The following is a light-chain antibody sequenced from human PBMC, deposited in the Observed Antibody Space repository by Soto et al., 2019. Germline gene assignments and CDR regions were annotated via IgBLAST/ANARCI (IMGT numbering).Light chain of an antibody. Sequence: EIVMTQSPATLSVSPGERATLSCRASQSVSSNLAWYQQKPGQAPRLLIYGASTRATGIPARFSGSGSGTDLTLTIISLQSEDFAVSSCPQYTNWPPWTFGQGTTVEIK. CDR1: QSVSSN. CDR3: PQYTNWPPWT. J-gene: IGKJ1*01. CDR2: GAS. V-gene: IGKV3-15*01.